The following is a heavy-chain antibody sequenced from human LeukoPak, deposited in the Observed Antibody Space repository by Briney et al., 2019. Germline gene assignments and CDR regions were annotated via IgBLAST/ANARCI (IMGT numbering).Heavy chain of an antibody. CDR3: ARDYDYVEDYYYYYGMDV. CDR2: ISAYNGNT. Sequence: ASVKVSCKTSGYTFSNYGISWVRQAPGQGLEWMGWISAYNGNTNYAQKLQGRVTMTTDTSTSTAYMELSRLRSDDTAAYYCARDYDYVEDYYYYYGMDVWGQGTTVTVSS. CDR1: GYTFSNYG. V-gene: IGHV1-18*01. J-gene: IGHJ6*02. D-gene: IGHD5-12*01.